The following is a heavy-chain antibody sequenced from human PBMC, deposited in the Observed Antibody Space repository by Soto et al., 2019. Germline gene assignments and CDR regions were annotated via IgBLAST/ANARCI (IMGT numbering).Heavy chain of an antibody. CDR3: AHPSSSWLYFDY. V-gene: IGHV2-5*02. CDR1: GFSLSTSGVG. CDR2: IYWDDDK. J-gene: IGHJ4*02. D-gene: IGHD6-13*01. Sequence: QITLKESGPPLVKPTQTLALTCTFSGFSLSTSGVGVGWIRQPPGKALEWLALIYWDDDKRYSPSLKSRLTITKDTSKNQVVLTMTNIDPVDTATYYCAHPSSSWLYFDYWGQGTLVTVSS.